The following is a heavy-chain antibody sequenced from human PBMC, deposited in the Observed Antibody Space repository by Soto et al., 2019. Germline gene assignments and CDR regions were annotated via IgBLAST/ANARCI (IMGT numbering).Heavy chain of an antibody. V-gene: IGHV1-18*01. D-gene: IGHD5-18*01. CDR3: ASVKYSPPYYYYYGMDV. CDR2: ISAYNGNT. J-gene: IGHJ6*02. CDR1: GYTFTSYG. Sequence: QVQLVQSGAEVKKPGASVKVSWKASGYTFTSYGISWVRQAPGQGLEWMGWISAYNGNTNYAQKLQGRVTMTTDTATSTAYMELRSLRSDDTAVYYCASVKYSPPYYYYYGMDVWGQGTTVTVSS.